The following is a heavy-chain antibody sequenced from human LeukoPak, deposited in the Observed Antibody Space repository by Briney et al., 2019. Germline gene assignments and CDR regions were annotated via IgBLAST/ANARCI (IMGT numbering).Heavy chain of an antibody. CDR1: GFTFSRYG. J-gene: IGHJ4*02. Sequence: PGGSLRLSCAASGFTFSRYGMHWVRQAPGKGLEWVALIWYDGGNAYYADSVKGRFTISRDNSNNTLYLRMNRLRAEDTAVYYCAREDHHWMVRRYLDCGGQGTLVTVSS. V-gene: IGHV3-33*01. CDR2: IWYDGGNA. D-gene: IGHD6-19*01. CDR3: AREDHHWMVRRYLDC.